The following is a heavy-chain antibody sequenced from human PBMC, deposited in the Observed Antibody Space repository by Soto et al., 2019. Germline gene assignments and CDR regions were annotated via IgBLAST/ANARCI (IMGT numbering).Heavy chain of an antibody. CDR3: ATDKGSNHYYYYYGMDV. CDR1: GYTLTELS. J-gene: IGHJ6*02. Sequence: ASVKVSCKVSGYTLTELSMHWVRQAPGKGLEWMGGFDPEDGETIYAQKFQGRVTMTEDTSTGTAYMELSSLRSEDTAVYYCATDKGSNHYYYYYGMDVWGQGTTVTVSS. V-gene: IGHV1-24*01. D-gene: IGHD4-4*01. CDR2: FDPEDGET.